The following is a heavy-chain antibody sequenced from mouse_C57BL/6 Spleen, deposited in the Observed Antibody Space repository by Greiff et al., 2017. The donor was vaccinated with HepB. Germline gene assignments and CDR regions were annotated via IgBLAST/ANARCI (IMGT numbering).Heavy chain of an antibody. CDR1: GFSLSTFGMG. J-gene: IGHJ2*01. CDR3: ARLYYYGSSYLPYFDY. Sequence: QVTLKESGPGILQPSQTLSLTCSFSGFSLSTFGMGVGWIRQPSGKGLEWLAHIWWDDDKYYNPALKSRLTISKDTSKNQVFLKIANVDTADTATYYCARLYYYGSSYLPYFDYWGQGTTLTVSS. V-gene: IGHV8-8*01. CDR2: IWWDDDK. D-gene: IGHD1-1*01.